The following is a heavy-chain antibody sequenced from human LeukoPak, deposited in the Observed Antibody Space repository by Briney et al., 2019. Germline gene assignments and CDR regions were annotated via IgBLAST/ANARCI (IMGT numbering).Heavy chain of an antibody. D-gene: IGHD3-16*01. J-gene: IGHJ3*02. CDR3: ARLAGEPSPDAFDI. CDR2: ISAYNGNT. V-gene: IGHV1-18*01. Sequence: ASVTVSCKASGYTFTSYGISWVRQAPGQGLEWMGWISAYNGNTNYAQKLQGRVTMTTDTSTSTAYMELRSLRSDDTAVYYCARLAGEPSPDAFDIWGQGTMVTVSS. CDR1: GYTFTSYG.